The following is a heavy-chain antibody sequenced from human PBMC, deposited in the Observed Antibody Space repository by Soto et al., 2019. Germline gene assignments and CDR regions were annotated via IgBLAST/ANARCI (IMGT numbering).Heavy chain of an antibody. D-gene: IGHD1-26*01. CDR3: AKDLIAGPDSGSDLYYFDY. CDR1: GFTFSSYA. J-gene: IGHJ4*02. V-gene: IGHV3-23*01. CDR2: ISGSGGST. Sequence: EVQLLESGGGLVQPGGSLRLSCAASGFTFSSYAMSWVRQAPGKGLEWVSAISGSGGSTYYADSVKGRFTISRDNSKNTLYLQMNSLRAEDTAVYYCAKDLIAGPDSGSDLYYFDYWGQGTLVTVSS.